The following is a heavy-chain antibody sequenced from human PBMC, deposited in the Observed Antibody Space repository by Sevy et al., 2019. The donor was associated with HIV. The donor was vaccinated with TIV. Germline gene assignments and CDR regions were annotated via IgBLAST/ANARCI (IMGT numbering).Heavy chain of an antibody. CDR3: ARDSTYCSSTSCYGEGFAP. V-gene: IGHV4-59*01. J-gene: IGHJ5*02. CDR1: GGSISSYY. D-gene: IGHD2-2*01. Sequence: SETLSLTCTVSGGSISSYYWSWIRQPPGKGLEWIGYIYYSGSTNYNPSLKSRVTISVDTSKNQFSLKLSSVTAADTAVYYCARDSTYCSSTSCYGEGFAPWGQGTLVTVSS. CDR2: IYYSGST.